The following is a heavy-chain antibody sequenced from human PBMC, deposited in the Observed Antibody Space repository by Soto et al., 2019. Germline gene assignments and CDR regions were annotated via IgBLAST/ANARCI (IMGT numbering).Heavy chain of an antibody. CDR1: GGSISSSSYY. CDR2: IYYSGST. Sequence: QLQLQESGPGLVKPSETLSLTCTVSGGSISSSSYYWGWIRQPPGKGLEWIGSIYYSGSTYYNPSLKSRVTISVDTSKHQFSLKLSSVTAADTAVYYCARLGGYSSGWYLPYFDYWGQGTLVTVSS. D-gene: IGHD6-19*01. J-gene: IGHJ4*02. CDR3: ARLGGYSSGWYLPYFDY. V-gene: IGHV4-39*01.